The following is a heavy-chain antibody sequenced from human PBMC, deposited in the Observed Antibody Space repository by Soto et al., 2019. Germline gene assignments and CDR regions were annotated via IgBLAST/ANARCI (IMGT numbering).Heavy chain of an antibody. CDR3: THRPIVGTAI. Sequence: SETLSLTCAVFGGSISRSNWWSWVRHPPRKGLDWIGEIFHSGSTDYNSSLMGRVTISVDNANNQFSLKLSSVTAADTAVYYCTHRPIVGTAIWGQGTLVTVSS. CDR2: IFHSGST. CDR1: GGSISRSNW. D-gene: IGHD1-26*01. V-gene: IGHV4-4*02. J-gene: IGHJ4*02.